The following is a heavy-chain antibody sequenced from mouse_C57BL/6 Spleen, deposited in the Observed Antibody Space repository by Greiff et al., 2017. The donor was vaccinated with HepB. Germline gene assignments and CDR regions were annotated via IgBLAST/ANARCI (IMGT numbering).Heavy chain of an antibody. Sequence: VQLQQPGAELVMPGASVKLSCKASGYTFTSYWMHWVKQRPGQGLEWIGEIDPSDSYTNYNQKFKGKSTLTVDKSSSTAYMQLSSLTSEDSAVYYCAISYYYGSRYYYAMDYWGQGTSVTVSS. D-gene: IGHD1-1*01. CDR3: AISYYYGSRYYYAMDY. V-gene: IGHV1-69*01. CDR1: GYTFTSYW. CDR2: IDPSDSYT. J-gene: IGHJ4*01.